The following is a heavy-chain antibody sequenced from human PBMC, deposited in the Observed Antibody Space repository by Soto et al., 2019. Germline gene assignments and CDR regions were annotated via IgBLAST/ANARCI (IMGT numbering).Heavy chain of an antibody. CDR3: ARDTGIMKAIDY. J-gene: IGHJ4*02. V-gene: IGHV4-31*03. Sequence: QVQLQESGPGLVKPSQTLSLTCTVSGGSISDGDQYWSWIRQHPGKGLEWIGYIYYSGSTYYNPSLKSRVSISADTSKNQFSLKVYSVMAADTAVYYCARDTGIMKAIDYWGQGTLVTVSS. CDR2: IYYSGST. CDR1: GGSISDGDQY.